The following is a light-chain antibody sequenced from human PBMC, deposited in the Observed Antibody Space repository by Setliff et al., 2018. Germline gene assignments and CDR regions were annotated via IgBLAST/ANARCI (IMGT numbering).Light chain of an antibody. V-gene: IGLV2-14*03. CDR2: NVS. Sequence: QSVLAQPASVSGSPGQSITIACSGTSSDVGSYDLVSWYQQHPGRAPKLIIYNVSGRPSGVSHRFSGSKSDNTASLTISGLQAEDEADYYCNAYTSRSTYVCGSGTKVTV. CDR3: NAYTSRSTYV. J-gene: IGLJ1*01. CDR1: SSDVGSYDL.